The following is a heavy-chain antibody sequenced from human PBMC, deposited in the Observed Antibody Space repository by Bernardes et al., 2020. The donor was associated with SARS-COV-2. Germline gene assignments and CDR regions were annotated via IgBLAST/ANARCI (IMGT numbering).Heavy chain of an antibody. J-gene: IGHJ5*02. CDR2: INPNSGDT. V-gene: IGHV1-2*02. CDR1: GYTFTDNY. D-gene: IGHD3-10*01. Sequence: SVKVSCKASGYTFTDNYMHWVRQAPGQGLEWMGWINPNSGDTNYARKFQGRVTMTRDTSISTVYMEVSRLRSDDTAVYYCARDRATTMIRGIIRFYFDPWGQGTLVTVSS. CDR3: ARDRATTMIRGIIRFYFDP.